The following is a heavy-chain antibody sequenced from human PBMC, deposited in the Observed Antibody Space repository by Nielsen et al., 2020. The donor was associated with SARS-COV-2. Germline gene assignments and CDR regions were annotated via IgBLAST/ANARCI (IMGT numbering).Heavy chain of an antibody. CDR1: GYSFTTYA. CDR2: INADNGNT. Sequence: ASVKVSCKASGYSFTTYAIHWARQAPGQRLEWMGWINADNGNTRYSQELQGRVTLNRDTSASTAYMELSSLRFEDTAVYYCARERSREYGIDVWGQGTTVTVSS. D-gene: IGHD1-26*01. CDR3: ARERSREYGIDV. V-gene: IGHV1-3*01. J-gene: IGHJ6*02.